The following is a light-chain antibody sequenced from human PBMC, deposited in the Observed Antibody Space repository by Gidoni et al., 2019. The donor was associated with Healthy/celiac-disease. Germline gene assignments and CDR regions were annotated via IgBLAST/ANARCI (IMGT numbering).Light chain of an antibody. CDR1: HSISSY. CDR2: AAS. CDR3: QPSYSTLNT. Sequence: DIQMTQSPSSLSASVGDRVTITRRASHSISSYLNWYQQKPGNAPKLLISAASSLQSGVPSKFRGSGSGTDLTLTLSSLQPEDFATYYCQPSYSTLNTFGGGTKVEIK. V-gene: IGKV1-39*01. J-gene: IGKJ4*01.